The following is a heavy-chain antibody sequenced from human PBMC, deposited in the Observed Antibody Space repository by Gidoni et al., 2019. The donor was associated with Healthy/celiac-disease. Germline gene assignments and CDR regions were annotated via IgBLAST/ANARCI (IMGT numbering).Heavy chain of an antibody. CDR1: GFTVSSNY. V-gene: IGHV3-66*02. CDR3: ASCRTSGGGYY. CDR2: IYSGGST. J-gene: IGHJ4*02. Sequence: AASGFTVSSNYMSWVRQAPGKGLVWVSVIYSGGSTYYADSVKGRFTISRDNSTNTLYLQRNSLRAEDTALYYCASCRTSGGGYYWGQGTLVTVSS. D-gene: IGHD2-8*01.